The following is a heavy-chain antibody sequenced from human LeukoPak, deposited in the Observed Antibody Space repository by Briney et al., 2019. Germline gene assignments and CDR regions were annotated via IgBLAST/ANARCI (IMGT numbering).Heavy chain of an antibody. CDR3: ARASYCSSTSCYAGINWFDP. V-gene: IGHV1-2*02. D-gene: IGHD2-2*01. Sequence: ASVKVSCKASGYTFTGYYMHWVGQAPGQGLEWMGWINPNSGGTNYAQNFQGRVTMTRDTSISTAYMELSRLRSDDTAVYYCARASYCSSTSCYAGINWFDPWGQGTLVTVSS. CDR1: GYTFTGYY. CDR2: INPNSGGT. J-gene: IGHJ5*02.